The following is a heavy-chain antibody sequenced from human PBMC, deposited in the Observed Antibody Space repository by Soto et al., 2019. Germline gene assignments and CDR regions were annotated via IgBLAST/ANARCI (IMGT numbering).Heavy chain of an antibody. CDR3: ARDHGIEVDARVYYYGMDV. CDR2: IYTSGST. CDR1: GGSISSYY. V-gene: IGHV4-4*07. Sequence: SETLSLTCTVSGGSISSYYWSWIRQPAGKGLEWIGRIYTSGSTNYNPSLKSRVTMSVDTSKNQFSLKLSSVTAADTAVYYCARDHGIEVDARVYYYGMDVWGQGTTVTVSS. D-gene: IGHD3-22*01. J-gene: IGHJ6*02.